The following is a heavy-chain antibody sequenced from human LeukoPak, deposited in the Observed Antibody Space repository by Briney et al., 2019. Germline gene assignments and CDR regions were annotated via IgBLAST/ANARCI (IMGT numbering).Heavy chain of an antibody. J-gene: IGHJ4*02. CDR3: VKDPTYDSGSPLGY. Sequence: GGSLRLSCAASGFLFSRYWMTWVRQAPGQGLEWVANIKYDGSEKFYVGSVRGRFTISRDNTNNSLHLQMNSLRAEDTAIYYCVKDPTYDSGSPLGYGGQGTLVAVSS. CDR2: IKYDGSEK. CDR1: GFLFSRYW. D-gene: IGHD3-10*01. V-gene: IGHV3-7*01.